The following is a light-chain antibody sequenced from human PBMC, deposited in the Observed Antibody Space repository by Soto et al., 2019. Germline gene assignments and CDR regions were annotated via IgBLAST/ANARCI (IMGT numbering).Light chain of an antibody. CDR2: GAS. V-gene: IGKV3-15*01. CDR3: QQYNSWPPVYT. CDR1: QSVSSN. Sequence: EIVMTQSPATLSVSPGERATLSCRASQSVSSNLAWYQQKPGQAPRLLIYGASTRATGPPARFSGSGSGTEFTLTISSMQPEDFAVYYCQQYNSWPPVYTFGQGTKLEIK. J-gene: IGKJ2*01.